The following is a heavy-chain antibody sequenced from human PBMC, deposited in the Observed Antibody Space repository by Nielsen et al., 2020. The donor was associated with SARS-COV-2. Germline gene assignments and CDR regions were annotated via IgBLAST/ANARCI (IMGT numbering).Heavy chain of an antibody. Sequence: SETLSLTCAVYGGSFSGYYWSWIRQPPGKGLERIGEINHSGSTNYNPSLKSRVTISIDTSKTQFSLKLNSVTAADTAVYYCAVGYCSGGSCHMGHYYYGMDVWGQGTTVTVSS. CDR3: AVGYCSGGSCHMGHYYYGMDV. D-gene: IGHD2-15*01. CDR1: GGSFSGYY. J-gene: IGHJ6*02. V-gene: IGHV4-34*01. CDR2: INHSGST.